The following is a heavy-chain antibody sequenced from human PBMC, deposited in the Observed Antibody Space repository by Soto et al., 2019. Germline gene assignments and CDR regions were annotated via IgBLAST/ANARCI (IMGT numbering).Heavy chain of an antibody. V-gene: IGHV1-69*10. Sequence: ASVKVSCKASRDTFRTSAISWVRQAPGQGLEWLGGIMPMLGTASYAQKFQGRVTITADKSTSTAYMELGSLRSEDTAVYYCAREDIVVVPAATLDYYYYYGMDVWGQGTTVTVSS. J-gene: IGHJ6*02. CDR1: RDTFRTSA. D-gene: IGHD2-2*01. CDR2: IMPMLGTA. CDR3: AREDIVVVPAATLDYYYYYGMDV.